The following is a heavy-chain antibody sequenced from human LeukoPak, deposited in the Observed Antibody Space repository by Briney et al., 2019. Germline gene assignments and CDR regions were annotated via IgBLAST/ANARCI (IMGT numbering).Heavy chain of an antibody. D-gene: IGHD3-16*01. J-gene: IGHJ4*02. V-gene: IGHV4-39*02. CDR1: GGSISSSSYY. Sequence: SETLSLTCTVSGGSISSSSYYWGWIRQPPGKGLEWIGSIYYSGSTYYNPSLKSRVTISVDTSKNHFSLKLSSVTAADTAVYYCARLGGMTTSSYYFDYWGQGTLVTVSS. CDR2: IYYSGST. CDR3: ARLGGMTTSSYYFDY.